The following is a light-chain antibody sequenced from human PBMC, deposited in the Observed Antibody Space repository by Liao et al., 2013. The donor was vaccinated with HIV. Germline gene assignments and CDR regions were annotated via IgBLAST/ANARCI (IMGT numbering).Light chain of an antibody. V-gene: IGLV3-1*01. Sequence: SYELTQPPSVSVSPGQTANITCSGGDWVDKRASWYQQRPGQSPVLIIYDHSKRPSGIPERFSGSTSGSTATLTISGTQAMDEADYYCQACDTSTTGGVVFGGGTKLTVL. J-gene: IGLJ2*01. CDR2: DHS. CDR3: QACDTSTTGGVV. CDR1: DWVDKR.